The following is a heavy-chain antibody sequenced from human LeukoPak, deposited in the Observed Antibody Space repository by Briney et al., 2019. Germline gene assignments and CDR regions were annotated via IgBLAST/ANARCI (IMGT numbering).Heavy chain of an antibody. CDR2: INQDGSEK. J-gene: IGHJ4*02. D-gene: IGHD2-15*01. V-gene: IGHV3-7*01. CDR3: AREAFVVVVAARTDYFDY. CDR1: GFTFSVIW. Sequence: WGTVTLSCAASGFTFSVIWWGWVGPAQGKGRVWGVNINQDGSEKYYVDSVKGRFTISRDNAKNSLYLQMYSLRAEDTAVYYCAREAFVVVVAARTDYFDYWGQGTLVTVSS.